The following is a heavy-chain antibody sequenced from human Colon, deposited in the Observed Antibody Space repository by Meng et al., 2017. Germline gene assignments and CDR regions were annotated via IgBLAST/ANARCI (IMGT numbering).Heavy chain of an antibody. V-gene: IGHV4-34*01. D-gene: IGHD6-19*01. CDR2: INHSGST. Sequence: SETLSLTCAVYGGSFSGYYWSWIRQPPGKGLEWIGEINHSGSTNYNPSLKSRVTISVDTSKNQFSLKLSSVTAADTAVYYCAKRPGSSGWLPPLPGGWFDPWGQGTLVTVSS. CDR3: AKRPGSSGWLPPLPGGWFDP. J-gene: IGHJ5*02. CDR1: GGSFSGYY.